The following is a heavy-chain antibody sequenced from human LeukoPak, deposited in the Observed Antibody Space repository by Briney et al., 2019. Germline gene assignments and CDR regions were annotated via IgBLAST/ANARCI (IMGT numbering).Heavy chain of an antibody. CDR2: ISGSGGST. J-gene: IGHJ4*02. CDR3: AKDRGGWYRGRYFDY. D-gene: IGHD6-19*01. CDR1: EFTFSSYT. V-gene: IGHV3-23*01. Sequence: GRSLTLSCATSEFTFSSYTMSWVRHAPRKELEWVSAISGSGGSTYYADSVKGRCTISRDNSKNTLYLQMNSLRAEDTAVYYCAKDRGGWYRGRYFDYWGQGTLVTVSS.